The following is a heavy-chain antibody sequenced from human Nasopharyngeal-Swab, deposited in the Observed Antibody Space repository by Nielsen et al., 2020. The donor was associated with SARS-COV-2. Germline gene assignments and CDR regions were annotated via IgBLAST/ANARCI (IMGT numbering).Heavy chain of an antibody. V-gene: IGHV4-34*01. CDR3: ASSDCGGDCYPDAFDI. Sequence: SETLSPTCAVHGGSFSGYYWSWIRQPPGKGLEWIGEINHSGSTNYNPSLKSRVTISVDTSKNQFSLKLSSVTAADTAVYYCASSDCGGDCYPDAFDIWGQGTMVTVSS. D-gene: IGHD2-21*02. J-gene: IGHJ3*02. CDR1: GGSFSGYY. CDR2: INHSGST.